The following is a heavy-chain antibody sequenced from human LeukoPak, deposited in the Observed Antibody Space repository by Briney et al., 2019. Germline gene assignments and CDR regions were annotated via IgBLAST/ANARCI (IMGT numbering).Heavy chain of an antibody. CDR1: GFTFSAYW. CDR2: IASDGSST. Sequence: GGSLRLSCAASGFTFSAYWMTWVRQAPGKGLVWVSRIASDGSSTTYADSVKGRFSISRDNAKNTLYLQMNSLRVEDTAVYYCARGRPHGNDYWGQGTLVTVSS. J-gene: IGHJ4*02. V-gene: IGHV3-74*01. D-gene: IGHD4-23*01. CDR3: ARGRPHGNDY.